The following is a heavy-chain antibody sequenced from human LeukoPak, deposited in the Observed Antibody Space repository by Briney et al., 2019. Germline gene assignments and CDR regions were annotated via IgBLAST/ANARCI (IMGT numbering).Heavy chain of an antibody. J-gene: IGHJ3*02. V-gene: IGHV1-69*05. CDR3: ARGSGSYFDDAFDI. D-gene: IGHD1-26*01. CDR2: IIPIFGTA. Sequence: SVRVSCQASGGTFSSYSISWVRQAPGHGLEGMGGIIPIFGTANYPQKFQGRVTITTDESTSTAYMELSSLRSEDTAVYYCARGSGSYFDDAFDIWGQGTMVTVSS. CDR1: GGTFSSYS.